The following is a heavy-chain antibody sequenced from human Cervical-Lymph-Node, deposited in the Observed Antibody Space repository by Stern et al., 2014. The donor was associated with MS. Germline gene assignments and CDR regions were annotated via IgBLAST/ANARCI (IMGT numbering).Heavy chain of an antibody. CDR2: SNPSSGGT. CDR1: GYTFTGSY. D-gene: IGHD1-1*01. J-gene: IGHJ6*02. V-gene: IGHV1-2*02. CDR3: ARGYAPDYYYYGMDV. Sequence: QLVESGAEVKKPWASVKVSCKASGYTFTGSYMHWVRQAPGQGLEWMGWSNPSSGGTSYAQKFQGRVTMSRDTSISTAYMELSRLRSDDTAVYYCARGYAPDYYYYGMDVWGQGTTVIVSS.